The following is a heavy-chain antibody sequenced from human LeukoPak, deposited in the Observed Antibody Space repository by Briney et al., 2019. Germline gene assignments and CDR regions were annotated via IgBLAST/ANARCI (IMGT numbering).Heavy chain of an antibody. CDR1: GFTFSSYE. D-gene: IGHD3-10*01. CDR3: ARGKYYGSGSNPVDY. J-gene: IGHJ4*02. V-gene: IGHV3-48*03. Sequence: PGGSLRLSCAASGFTFSSYEMNWVRQAPGKGLEWVSYISSSGSTIYYADSVKGRFTISRDNSKNTLYLQMDSLRAEDTAVYYCARGKYYGSGSNPVDYWGQGTLVTVSS. CDR2: ISSSGSTI.